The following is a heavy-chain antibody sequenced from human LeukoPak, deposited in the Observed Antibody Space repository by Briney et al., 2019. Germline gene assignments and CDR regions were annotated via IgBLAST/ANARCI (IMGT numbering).Heavy chain of an antibody. CDR2: IYYSGST. CDR3: ARIPLSSTYYYDSSGYPKYYFDY. V-gene: IGHV4-59*01. Sequence: SETLSLTCTVSGGSISSYYWSWIRQPPGKGLEWIGYIYYSGSTNYNPSLKSRVTISVDTSKNQFSLKLSSVTAADTAVYYCARIPLSSTYYYDSSGYPKYYFDYWGQGALVTVSS. D-gene: IGHD3-22*01. CDR1: GGSISSYY. J-gene: IGHJ4*02.